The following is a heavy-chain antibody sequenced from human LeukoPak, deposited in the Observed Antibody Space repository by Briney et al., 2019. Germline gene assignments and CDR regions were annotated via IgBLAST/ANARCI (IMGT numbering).Heavy chain of an antibody. V-gene: IGHV4-34*01. CDR2: INHSGST. J-gene: IGHJ3*02. Sequence: SETLSLTCAVYGGSFSGYYWSWIRQPPGKGLEWIGEINHSGSTNYNPSLKSRVTISVDTSKNQFSLKLSSVTAADTAVYYCARPFPTSPALDIWGQGTMVTVSS. CDR3: ARPFPTSPALDI. CDR1: GGSFSGYY.